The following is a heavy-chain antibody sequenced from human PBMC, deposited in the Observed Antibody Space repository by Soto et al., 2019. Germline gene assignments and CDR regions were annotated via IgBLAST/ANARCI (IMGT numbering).Heavy chain of an antibody. J-gene: IGHJ6*02. CDR1: GYTFTNSD. CDR3: ARGGAVAGTYYYYYGMDV. D-gene: IGHD6-19*01. Sequence: GASVKVSCKASGYTFTNSDINWVRQATGQGLEWVGWMNPNSGNSGCAQKFQGRVTMTRNTSISTAYMELSSLRSEDTAVYYCARGGAVAGTYYYYYGMDVWGQGTTVTVSS. V-gene: IGHV1-8*01. CDR2: MNPNSGNS.